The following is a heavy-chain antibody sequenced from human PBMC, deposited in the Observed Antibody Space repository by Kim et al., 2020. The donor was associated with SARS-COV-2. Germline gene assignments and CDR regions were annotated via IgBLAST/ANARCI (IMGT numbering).Heavy chain of an antibody. D-gene: IGHD5-18*01. CDR3: ARDPDAHVVTAMV. V-gene: IGHV3-30*04. CDR2: ISYDGSNK. J-gene: IGHJ4*02. CDR1: GFTFSSYA. Sequence: GGSLRLSCAASGFTFSSYAMHWVRQAPGKGLEWVAVISYDGSNKYYADSVKGRFTISRDNSKNTLYLQMNSLRAEDTAVYYCARDPDAHVVTAMVWGQGT.